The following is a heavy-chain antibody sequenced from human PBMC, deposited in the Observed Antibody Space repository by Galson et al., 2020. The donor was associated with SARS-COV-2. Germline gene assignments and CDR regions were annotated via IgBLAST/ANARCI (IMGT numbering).Heavy chain of an antibody. D-gene: IGHD3-22*01. V-gene: IGHV2-5*02. CDR1: GFSLSTSGVG. J-gene: IGHJ4*02. Sequence: SGPTLVKPTQTLTLTCTFSGFSLSTSGVGVGWIRQPPGKALEWLALIYLDDDKRYSPSLKSRLTITKDTSKNQVVLTMTNMDPVDTATYYCAHLDYYDSSGYYYVPFDYWGQGTLVTVSS. CDR3: AHLDYYDSSGYYYVPFDY. CDR2: IYLDDDK.